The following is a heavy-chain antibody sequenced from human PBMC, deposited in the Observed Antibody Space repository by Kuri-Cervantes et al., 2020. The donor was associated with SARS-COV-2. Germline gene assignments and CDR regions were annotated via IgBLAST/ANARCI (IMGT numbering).Heavy chain of an antibody. D-gene: IGHD3-22*01. CDR2: IYYSGST. CDR1: GGSISSSSYY. J-gene: IGHJ5*02. CDR3: ARVVTNPLDYDSSGSTFDP. V-gene: IGHV4-39*01. Sequence: SETLSLTCTVSGGSISSSSYYWGWIRQLPGRGLEWIGSIYYSGSTYYNPSLKSRVTISVDTSKNQFSLKLSSVTAADTAVYYCARVVTNPLDYDSSGSTFDPWGQGTLVTVSS.